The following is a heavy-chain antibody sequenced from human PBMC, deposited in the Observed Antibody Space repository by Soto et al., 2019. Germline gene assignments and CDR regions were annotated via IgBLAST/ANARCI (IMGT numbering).Heavy chain of an antibody. V-gene: IGHV4-39*01. CDR2: ISYSGTT. Sequence: ETLSLTCSVSGFSISTNSYYWGWLRQPPGKGLEYIGSISYSGTTYCNPSLKSRVTISADTSKNQFSLNLSSVTATDTAIYFCARLLLGEPQAYWGQGTLVTVSS. D-gene: IGHD3-16*01. J-gene: IGHJ4*02. CDR3: ARLLLGEPQAY. CDR1: GFSISTNSYY.